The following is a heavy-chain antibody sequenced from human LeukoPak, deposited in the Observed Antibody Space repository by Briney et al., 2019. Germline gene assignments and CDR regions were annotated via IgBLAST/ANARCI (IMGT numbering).Heavy chain of an antibody. V-gene: IGHV3-64*04. CDR3: ARGGAADY. Sequence: PGGSLRLSCSASGFTFSDYAMNWVRQAPGKGLEYVSAISSDGYTFYADSVKGRFTISRDNAKNSLYLQMNSLRAEDTAAYYCARGGAADYWGQGTLVTVSS. CDR1: GFTFSDYA. D-gene: IGHD1-26*01. J-gene: IGHJ4*02. CDR2: ISSDGYT.